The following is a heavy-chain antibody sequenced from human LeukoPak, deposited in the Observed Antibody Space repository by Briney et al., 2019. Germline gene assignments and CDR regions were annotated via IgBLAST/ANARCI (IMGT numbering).Heavy chain of an antibody. Sequence: ASVKVSCKASGYTFTSYAISWVRQAPGQGREWMGWISAYNGNTNYAQKLQGRVTMTTDTSTSTAYMELRSLRSDDTAVYYCARVTSVGGSGSYYNWFDPWGQGTLVTVSS. CDR2: ISAYNGNT. D-gene: IGHD3-10*01. V-gene: IGHV1-18*01. CDR3: ARVTSVGGSGSYYNWFDP. CDR1: GYTFTSYA. J-gene: IGHJ5*02.